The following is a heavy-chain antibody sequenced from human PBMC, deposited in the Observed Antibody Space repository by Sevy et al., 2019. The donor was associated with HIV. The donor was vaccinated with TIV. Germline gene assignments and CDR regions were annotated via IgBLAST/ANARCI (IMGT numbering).Heavy chain of an antibody. Sequence: GGSLRLSCTASGFTFGDYAMSWVRQAPGKGLEWVGFIRSKAYGGTTEYAASVKGRFTISRDDSKSIANLQMNSLKTEDTAVYYCTRDRRGGYNLGYYYYMDVWGKGTTVTVSS. CDR3: TRDRRGGYNLGYYYYMDV. V-gene: IGHV3-49*04. D-gene: IGHD5-12*01. CDR1: GFTFGDYA. CDR2: IRSKAYGGTT. J-gene: IGHJ6*03.